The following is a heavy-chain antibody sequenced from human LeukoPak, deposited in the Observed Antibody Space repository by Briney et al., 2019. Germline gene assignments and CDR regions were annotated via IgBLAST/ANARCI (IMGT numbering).Heavy chain of an antibody. CDR2: IIPILGIA. V-gene: IGHV1-69*04. J-gene: IGHJ4*02. D-gene: IGHD2-8*01. CDR1: GGTFSSYA. CDR3: ARVMLGGARGGFDY. Sequence: SVKVSCKASGGTFSSYAISGVRQAPGQGLEWMGRIIPILGIANYAQKFQGRVTITAGKSASTAYMELSSLRSEGTAVYYCARVMLGGARGGFDYWGQETLVTVSS.